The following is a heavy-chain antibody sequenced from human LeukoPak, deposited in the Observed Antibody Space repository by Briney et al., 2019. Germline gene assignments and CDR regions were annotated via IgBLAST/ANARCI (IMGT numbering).Heavy chain of an antibody. CDR3: AANRREYAIWGY. Sequence: PSETLSLTCAVSGGSISSGGYSWSWIRQPPGKGLEWIGYIYHSGSTYYNPSLKSRVTISVDRSKNQFSLKPSSVTAADTAVYYCAANRREYAIWGYWGQGTLVTVSS. D-gene: IGHD2-8*01. J-gene: IGHJ4*02. CDR1: GGSISSGGYS. CDR2: IYHSGST. V-gene: IGHV4-30-2*01.